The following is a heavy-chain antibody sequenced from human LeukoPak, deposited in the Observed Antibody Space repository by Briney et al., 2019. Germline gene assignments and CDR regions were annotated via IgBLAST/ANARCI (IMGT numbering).Heavy chain of an antibody. J-gene: IGHJ6*03. CDR1: GGSFSADY. Sequence: SETLSLTCAVSGGSFSADYWSWIRQSPRKGLEWIGEINHSGDTNYNPSLTSRLTISIDPSRNQVSLTLNSVTAADTAVYYCARGLKDSKRYYSYYYYMDVWGEGTKVTVSS. V-gene: IGHV4-34*01. CDR2: INHSGDT. D-gene: IGHD4-11*01. CDR3: ARGLKDSKRYYSYYYYMDV.